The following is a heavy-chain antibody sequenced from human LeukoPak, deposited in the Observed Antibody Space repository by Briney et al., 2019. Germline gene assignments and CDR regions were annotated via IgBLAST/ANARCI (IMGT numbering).Heavy chain of an antibody. CDR3: AREPNPAPRYSSGWYYSDY. D-gene: IGHD6-19*01. CDR2: IYHSGST. CDR1: GGSISSGGYY. Sequence: PSETLSLTCTVSGGSISSGGYYWSWIRQPPGKGLEWIGYIYHSGSTYYNPSLKSRVTISVDRSKNQFSLKLSSVTAADTAVYYCAREPNPAPRYSSGWYYSDYWGQGTLVTVSS. J-gene: IGHJ4*02. V-gene: IGHV4-30-2*01.